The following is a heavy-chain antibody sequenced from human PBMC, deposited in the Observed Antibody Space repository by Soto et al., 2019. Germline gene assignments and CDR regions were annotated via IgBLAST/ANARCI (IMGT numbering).Heavy chain of an antibody. J-gene: IGHJ4*02. Sequence: DTLSLTVPFSGASISNAYLRLILHAAGKRLEWIGRIHSSGTFNYNPSLKSRVTISEDTSKNQFSLKLISVTAADTAVYYCAKCSTLTILNFWGQGTLVTVSS. CDR2: IHSSGTF. V-gene: IGHV4-4*07. CDR3: AKCSTLTILNF. D-gene: IGHD4-17*01. CDR1: GASISNAY.